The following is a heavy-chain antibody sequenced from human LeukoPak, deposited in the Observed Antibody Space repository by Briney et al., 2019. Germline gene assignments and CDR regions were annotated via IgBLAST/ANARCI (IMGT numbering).Heavy chain of an antibody. Sequence: GGSLRLSCSASGFTFSNFAMTWVRQVPRKGLVWVSSIGSGGCSIFYANSVKGRFTISRDNSKNTLYLQMNSLRAEDTAVYSCVSGMAGLACWGRGTLVTVSS. CDR2: IGSGGCSI. CDR3: VSGMAGLAC. J-gene: IGHJ4*02. V-gene: IGHV3-23*01. CDR1: GFTFSNFA. D-gene: IGHD6-13*01.